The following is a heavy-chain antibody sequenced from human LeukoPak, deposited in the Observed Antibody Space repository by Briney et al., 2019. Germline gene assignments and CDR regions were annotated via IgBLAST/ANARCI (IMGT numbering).Heavy chain of an antibody. J-gene: IGHJ4*02. Sequence: SETLSLTCTVSGGSISSYYWSWIRQPPGKGLEWIGYIYCSGSTNYNPSLKSRVTISVDMSKNQFSLKLSSVTAADTAVYYCARTAVAGIDYWGQGTLVTVSS. D-gene: IGHD6-19*01. CDR1: GGSISSYY. V-gene: IGHV4-59*01. CDR3: ARTAVAGIDY. CDR2: IYCSGST.